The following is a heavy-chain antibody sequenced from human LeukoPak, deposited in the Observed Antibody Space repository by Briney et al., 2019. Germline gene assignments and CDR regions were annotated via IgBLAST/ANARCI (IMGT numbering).Heavy chain of an antibody. J-gene: IGHJ4*02. CDR2: INAGNGDT. V-gene: IGHV1-3*01. CDR1: GYTFTNYA. D-gene: IGHD3-3*01. CDR3: ARGLWSAHRREYYFDS. Sequence: ASVKVSCKASGYTFTNYAVNWLRQAPGQRLEWMGWINAGNGDTKFSQNCQARVTITRDASASTAYMELSSLTSEDTAVYFCARGLWSAHRREYYFDSWGQGTLVTVSS.